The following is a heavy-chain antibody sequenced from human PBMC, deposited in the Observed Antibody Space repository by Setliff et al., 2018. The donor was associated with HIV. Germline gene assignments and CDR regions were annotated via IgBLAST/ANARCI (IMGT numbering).Heavy chain of an antibody. J-gene: IGHJ3*01. V-gene: IGHV1-69*13. D-gene: IGHD2-8*01. CDR1: GGTFNTYA. CDR3: ASPHGYCPDGSCSLVGAFDF. CDR2: IIPIFNIA. Sequence: SVKVSCKASGGTFNTYAMNWVRQAPGQGLEWMGHIIPIFNIANYAQKFQDRITITADESTSTAYMELSSLRSEDTAVYYGASPHGYCPDGSCSLVGAFDFWGQGTMVTVS.